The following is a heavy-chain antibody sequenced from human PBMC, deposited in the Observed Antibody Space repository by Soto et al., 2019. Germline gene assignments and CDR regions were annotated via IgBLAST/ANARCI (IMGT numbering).Heavy chain of an antibody. D-gene: IGHD6-6*01. Sequence: TCSVSGGSISSSSYYWCWIRQPPGKGLEWIGRIRHSGDTNYNPSLKSRVTISVDRSKNHFSLKLTSVTAADTAVYYCAAPPRYWGQGTLVTVSS. CDR3: AAPPRY. J-gene: IGHJ4*02. CDR2: IRHSGDT. CDR1: GGSISSSSYY. V-gene: IGHV4-39*07.